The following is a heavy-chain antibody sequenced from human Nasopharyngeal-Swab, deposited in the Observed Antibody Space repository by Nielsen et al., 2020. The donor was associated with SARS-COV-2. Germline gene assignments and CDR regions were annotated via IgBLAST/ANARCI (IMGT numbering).Heavy chain of an antibody. Sequence: WIRQPPGKGLEWVGRIKGKTDGGTTDYAAPVKGRFTISRDDSKDTLYLQMNSLKTEDTAVYYCTTGNGYCSGGSCYQPRYYYGMDVWGQGTTVTVSS. J-gene: IGHJ6*02. CDR3: TTGNGYCSGGSCYQPRYYYGMDV. D-gene: IGHD2-15*01. V-gene: IGHV3-15*01. CDR2: IKGKTDGGTT.